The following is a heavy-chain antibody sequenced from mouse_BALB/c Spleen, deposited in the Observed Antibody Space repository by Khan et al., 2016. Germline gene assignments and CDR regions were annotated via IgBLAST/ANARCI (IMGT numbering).Heavy chain of an antibody. CDR2: IDPANGNT. J-gene: IGHJ3*01. D-gene: IGHD2-4*01. CDR1: GFNIKDTY. Sequence: VQLKQSGAELVKPGASVKLSCTASGFNIKDTYMHWVKQRPEQGLEWIGRIDPANGNTKYDPKFQGKATITADTSSNTAYLQLSSLISEDTAVYYCATYYDYEFAYWGQGTLVTVSA. V-gene: IGHV14-3*02. CDR3: ATYYDYEFAY.